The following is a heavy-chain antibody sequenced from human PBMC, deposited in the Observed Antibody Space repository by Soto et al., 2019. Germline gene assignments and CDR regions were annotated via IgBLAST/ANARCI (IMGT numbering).Heavy chain of an antibody. CDR2: IWYDGSNK. Sequence: QVQLVESGGGVVQPGRSLRLSCAASGFTFSSYGMHWVRQAPGKGLEWVAVIWYDGSNKYYADSVKGRFTISRDNSKNTLYLKMKSLRAEDTAVYYCARDGYCSGGSCYSVPVFDYWGQGTLVTVSS. CDR3: ARDGYCSGGSCYSVPVFDY. V-gene: IGHV3-33*01. J-gene: IGHJ4*02. CDR1: GFTFSSYG. D-gene: IGHD2-15*01.